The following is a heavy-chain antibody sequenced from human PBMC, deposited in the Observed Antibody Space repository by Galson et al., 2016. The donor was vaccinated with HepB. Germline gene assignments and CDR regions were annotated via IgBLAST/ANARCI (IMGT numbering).Heavy chain of an antibody. CDR2: INSDGSST. V-gene: IGHV3-74*01. CDR3: ARAPGHRTGLIYYGMDV. Sequence: SLRLSCAASGFTFSSYWMHWVRQAPGKGLVWVSRINSDGSSTSYADSVKGRFTISRDNAKNTLYLQMNSLRAEDTAVYYCARAPGHRTGLIYYGMDVWGQGTTVTVSS. D-gene: IGHD7-27*01. CDR1: GFTFSSYW. J-gene: IGHJ6*02.